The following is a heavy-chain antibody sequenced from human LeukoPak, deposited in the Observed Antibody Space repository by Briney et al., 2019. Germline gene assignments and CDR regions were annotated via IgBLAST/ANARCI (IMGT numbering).Heavy chain of an antibody. Sequence: PGGSLRLSCAASGFTFGSYAMTWVRRSPGKGLEWVPTIGASGGGDTYYADSVKGRFTISRDNSKNTLYLQMKSLRAEDTAVYYCAKDDASGSYSHYWGQGTLVSVSS. V-gene: IGHV3-23*01. D-gene: IGHD1-26*01. CDR1: GFTFGSYA. J-gene: IGHJ4*02. CDR2: IGASGGGDT. CDR3: AKDDASGSYSHY.